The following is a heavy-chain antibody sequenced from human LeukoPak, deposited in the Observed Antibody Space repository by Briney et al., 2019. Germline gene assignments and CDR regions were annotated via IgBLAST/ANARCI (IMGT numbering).Heavy chain of an antibody. CDR2: IYPGDSET. CDR1: GYSFITYW. V-gene: IGHV5-51*01. J-gene: IGHJ3*02. Sequence: GESLKISCKGSGYSFITYWIGWVRQMPGKGLDWMGIIYPGDSETRYSPPFQGQVTMSVDKSISTAYLQWSSLKASDTAIYYCARVITIFGVVKGPFDIWGQGTLVTVSS. D-gene: IGHD3-3*01. CDR3: ARVITIFGVVKGPFDI.